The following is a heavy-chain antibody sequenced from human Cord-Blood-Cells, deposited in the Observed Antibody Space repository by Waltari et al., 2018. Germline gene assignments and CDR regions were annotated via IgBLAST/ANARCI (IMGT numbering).Heavy chain of an antibody. CDR1: GYSISSGYY. V-gene: IGHV4-38-2*01. Sequence: QVQLQESGPGLVKPSETLSLTCAVSGYSISSGYYWGWIRKPPGKGLEWIGSIYHSGSTYYNPSLKSRVTISVDTSKNQVSLKLSSVTAADTAVYYCARVVGAQDIVVVPAANWFDPWGQGTLVTVSS. CDR2: IYHSGST. CDR3: ARVVGAQDIVVVPAANWFDP. J-gene: IGHJ5*02. D-gene: IGHD2-2*01.